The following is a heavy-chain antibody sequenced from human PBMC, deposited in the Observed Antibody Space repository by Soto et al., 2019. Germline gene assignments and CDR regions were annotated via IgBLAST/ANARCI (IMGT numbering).Heavy chain of an antibody. CDR1: GFSLTASGVA. Sequence: QITLEVSGPTLVKPTQTLTLTCSCSGFSLTASGVAVGWIRQPPGKALEWLALIYGDDDRRYRSSLKNRLTTTRDIPKNQVVLTMSDMDPVDTATYYCAHSVAGAREMDYFDYWGQGTLVTVSS. J-gene: IGHJ4*02. V-gene: IGHV2-5*02. CDR2: IYGDDDR. CDR3: AHSVAGAREMDYFDY. D-gene: IGHD2-8*01.